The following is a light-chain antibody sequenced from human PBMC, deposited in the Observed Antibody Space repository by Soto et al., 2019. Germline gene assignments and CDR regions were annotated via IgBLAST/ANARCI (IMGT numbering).Light chain of an antibody. CDR3: QQYSSYWT. J-gene: IGKJ4*02. CDR2: KSS. Sequence: ILMSQSPSSLSASVGDRVTITCRASQDLAKWLAWYQQKPGKAPNLLIYKSSTLRQGVPSRFSGFGSGTEYILTITDLHPDDFAYYYCQQYSSYWTFDEGTVVEMK. CDR1: QDLAKW. V-gene: IGKV1-5*01.